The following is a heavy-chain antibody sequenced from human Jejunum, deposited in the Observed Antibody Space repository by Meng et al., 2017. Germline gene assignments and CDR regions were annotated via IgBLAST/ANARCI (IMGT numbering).Heavy chain of an antibody. V-gene: IGHV4-4*02. CDR3: ARDLLDPNIAATGWFDP. CDR1: GGSISNNNW. Sequence: QVQLEESGPGLVKPSGTLSLPCAVSGGSISNNNWWSWVRQPPGKGLEWIGEISHTGRINYNPSLKSRVTMSLDKSKNQFSLDLTSVTGADTAVYYCARDLLDPNIAATGWFDPWGQGTLVTVSS. J-gene: IGHJ5*02. D-gene: IGHD2/OR15-2a*01. CDR2: ISHTGRI.